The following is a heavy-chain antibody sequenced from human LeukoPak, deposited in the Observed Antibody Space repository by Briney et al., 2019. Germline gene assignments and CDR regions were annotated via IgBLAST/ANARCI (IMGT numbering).Heavy chain of an antibody. D-gene: IGHD2-2*01. J-gene: IGHJ5*02. CDR1: GYTFTGYH. CDR2: INPNSGGT. CDR3: ARVGYCSSTSCWDWFDP. V-gene: IGHV1-2*02. Sequence: ASVKVSCKASGYTFTGYHMHWVRQAPGQGLEWMGWINPNSGGTNYAQKFQGRVTMTRDTSISTAYMELSRLRSDDTAVYYCARVGYCSSTSCWDWFDPWGQGTLVTVSS.